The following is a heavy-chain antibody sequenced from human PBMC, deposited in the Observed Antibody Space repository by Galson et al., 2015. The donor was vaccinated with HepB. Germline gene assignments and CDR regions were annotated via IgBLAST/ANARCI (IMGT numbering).Heavy chain of an antibody. J-gene: IGHJ4*02. D-gene: IGHD5-24*01. CDR2: ISSSSSYI. CDR1: GFTFSNAW. V-gene: IGHV3-21*01. Sequence: SLRLSCAASGFTFSNAWMNWVRQAPGKGLEWVSSISSSSSYIYYADSVKGRFTISRDNAKNSLYLQMNSLRAEDTAVYYCARGGVEMATMVPFDYWGQGTLVTVSS. CDR3: ARGGVEMATMVPFDY.